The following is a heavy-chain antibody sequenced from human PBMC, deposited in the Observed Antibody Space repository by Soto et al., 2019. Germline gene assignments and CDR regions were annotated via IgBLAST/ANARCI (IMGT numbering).Heavy chain of an antibody. J-gene: IGHJ5*02. CDR3: AEVPTYYYGWFDP. CDR2: ISGSGGVT. CDR1: RFNFSHYS. V-gene: IGHV3-23*01. D-gene: IGHD3-22*01. Sequence: PGGSIIFSFAASRFNFSHYSIRWVRQAPCEGLELVSVISGSGGVTYFADFVKCRFTVSRDNSKNTVFLQLNNVRVEDSAVYFCAEVPTYYYGWFDPGGRGTLVTVSS.